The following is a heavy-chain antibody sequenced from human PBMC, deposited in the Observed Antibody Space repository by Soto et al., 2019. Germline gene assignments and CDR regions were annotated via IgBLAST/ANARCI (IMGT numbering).Heavy chain of an antibody. V-gene: IGHV1-69*12. D-gene: IGHD4-17*01. Sequence: QVQLVQSGAEVKKPGSSVKVSCKASGGTFSSYAISWVRQAPGQGLEWMGGIIPIFGTANYAQKFQGRVTITADESTRTAYMELSSLRSEDTAVYYCARDGVFYGTENSYYYCGMDVWGQGTTVTVSS. CDR1: GGTFSSYA. CDR2: IIPIFGTA. J-gene: IGHJ6*02. CDR3: ARDGVFYGTENSYYYCGMDV.